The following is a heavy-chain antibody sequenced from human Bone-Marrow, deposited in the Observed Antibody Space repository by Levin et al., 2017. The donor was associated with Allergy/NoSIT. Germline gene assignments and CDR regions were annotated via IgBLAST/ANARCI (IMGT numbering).Heavy chain of an antibody. CDR2: IYHSGST. CDR3: ARLGYCSSTSCLNFDY. V-gene: IGHV4-4*02. CDR1: GGSISSSNW. D-gene: IGHD2-2*01. Sequence: PGGSLRLSCAVSGGSISSSNWWSWVRQPPGKGLEWIGEIYHSGSTNYNPSLKSRVTISVDKSKNQFSLKLSSVTAADTAVYYCARLGYCSSTSCLNFDYWGQGTLVTVSS. J-gene: IGHJ4*02.